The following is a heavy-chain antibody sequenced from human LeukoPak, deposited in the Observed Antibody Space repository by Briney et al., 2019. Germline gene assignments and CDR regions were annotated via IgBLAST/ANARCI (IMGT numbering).Heavy chain of an antibody. D-gene: IGHD3-22*01. J-gene: IGHJ4*02. V-gene: IGHV1-2*02. Sequence: ASVKVSCKASGYTFTGYYMHWVRQAPGQGLEWMGWINPNSGGTNYAQKFQGRVTMTRDTSISTAYMDLSRLRSDDTAVYYCARDERYDSSGYPFDYRGQGTLVTVSS. CDR1: GYTFTGYY. CDR3: ARDERYDSSGYPFDY. CDR2: INPNSGGT.